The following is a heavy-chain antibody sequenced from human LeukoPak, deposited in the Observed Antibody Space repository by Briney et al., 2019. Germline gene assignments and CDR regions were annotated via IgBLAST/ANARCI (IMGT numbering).Heavy chain of an antibody. D-gene: IGHD5-24*01. Sequence: GGSLRLSCEASGFSVTTNYMTWARQAPGKGLEWVGRIKSKTDGGTTDYAAPVKSRFTISRDDSKNTLYLQMNSLKTEDTAVYYCTTDHSLQDPETAHDAFDIWGQGTMVTVSS. J-gene: IGHJ3*02. CDR3: TTDHSLQDPETAHDAFDI. V-gene: IGHV3-15*01. CDR2: IKSKTDGGTT. CDR1: GFSVTTNY.